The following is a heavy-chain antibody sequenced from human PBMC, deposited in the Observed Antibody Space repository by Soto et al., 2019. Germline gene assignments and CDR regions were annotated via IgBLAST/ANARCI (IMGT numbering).Heavy chain of an antibody. CDR1: GGSISSGDYY. CDR2: IYYSGST. J-gene: IGHJ6*02. CDR3: AFQPTAGSYYDLGSYYYYYAMDV. V-gene: IGHV4-30-4*01. D-gene: IGHD3-10*01. Sequence: SETLSLTCSVSGGSISSGDYYWNWIRQPPGKGLEWIGHIYYSGSTYYNSSLKSRVTISLDTSKNQFSLKLSSVTAADTAVYYCAFQPTAGSYYDLGSYYYYYAMDVWGQGTTVTVSS.